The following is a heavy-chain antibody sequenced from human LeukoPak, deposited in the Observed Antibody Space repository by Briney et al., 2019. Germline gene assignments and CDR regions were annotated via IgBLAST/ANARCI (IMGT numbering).Heavy chain of an antibody. CDR3: ARDRVSGSGSIDY. Sequence: GGSLRLSCAASGFTLSLHWMTWVRQAPGKGLEWVANIKYTASETYYVDSVKGRFTTSRDNAKNSLYLQMNSLRVEDTAVYYCARDRVSGSGSIDYWGQGTLVTVSS. CDR1: GFTLSLHW. CDR2: IKYTASET. D-gene: IGHD3-10*01. J-gene: IGHJ4*02. V-gene: IGHV3-7*01.